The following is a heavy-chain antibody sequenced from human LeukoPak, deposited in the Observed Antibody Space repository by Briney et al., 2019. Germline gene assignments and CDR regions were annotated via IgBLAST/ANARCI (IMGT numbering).Heavy chain of an antibody. V-gene: IGHV4-39*01. CDR2: IYYSGST. Sequence: SETLSLTCTVSGGSISSSSYYWGWIRQPPGKGLEWIGSIYYSGSTYYNPSLKSRVTISVDTSKNQFSLKLSSVTAADTAAYYCARFSSGCSTSSCYLTYWGQGTLVTVS. D-gene: IGHD2-2*01. J-gene: IGHJ4*02. CDR3: ARFSSGCSTSSCYLTY. CDR1: GGSISSSSYY.